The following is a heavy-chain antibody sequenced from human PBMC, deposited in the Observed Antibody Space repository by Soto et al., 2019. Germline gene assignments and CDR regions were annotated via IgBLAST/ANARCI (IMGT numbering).Heavy chain of an antibody. CDR1: GFVFSSYS. CDR3: AREVSEVTNGMYV. J-gene: IGHJ6*02. Sequence: EVILVESGGGLVKPGGSLRLSCANSGFVFSSYSMNWVRQAPGKGLEWVSSISASGSYTFHADSVKGRFTISRDNANNLLYLQMSSLRADDSAVYYCAREVSEVTNGMYVSCPGTTVTFSS. V-gene: IGHV3-21*01. D-gene: IGHD1-1*01. CDR2: ISASGSYT.